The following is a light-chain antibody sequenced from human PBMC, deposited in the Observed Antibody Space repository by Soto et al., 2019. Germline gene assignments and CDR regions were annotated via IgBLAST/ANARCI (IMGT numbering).Light chain of an antibody. V-gene: IGKV3-15*01. Sequence: EIVLTQSPATICVSPGETATLSCRASQSVSISLAWYQQTPGRAPRLLIYGASNRATDIPTRFSGSGSGTEFTLTISGLQSEDFAVYYCQQYNNWPPLTFGGGTKVDIK. CDR1: QSVSIS. CDR3: QQYNNWPPLT. J-gene: IGKJ4*01. CDR2: GAS.